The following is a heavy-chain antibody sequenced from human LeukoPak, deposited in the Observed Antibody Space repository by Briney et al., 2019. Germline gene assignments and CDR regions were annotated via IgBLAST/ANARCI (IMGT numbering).Heavy chain of an antibody. CDR2: IDTDGSIT. J-gene: IGHJ4*02. Sequence: PGGSLRLSCAASGFTFSSCAMSWIRQAPGKGLVWVSRIDTDGSITSYADSVKGRFTISRDNAKNTLYLQMNSVSAEDTAVYYCARGGLEPVDYWGQGTLVTVSS. CDR1: GFTFSSCA. CDR3: ARGGLEPVDY. D-gene: IGHD1-1*01. V-gene: IGHV3-74*01.